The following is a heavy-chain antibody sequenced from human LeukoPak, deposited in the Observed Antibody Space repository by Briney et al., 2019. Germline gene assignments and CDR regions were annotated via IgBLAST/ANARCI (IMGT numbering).Heavy chain of an antibody. Sequence: ASVKVSCKASGYTFTTYGINWVRQAPGQGLEWMGWIKTYNGDTNTAQKFLDRIITTTDKSTGTAYMELRSLRSDDTAVYYCAKDGGQQWLTNYYSYGMDVWGQGTTVIVSS. CDR3: AKDGGQQWLTNYYSYGMDV. J-gene: IGHJ6*02. D-gene: IGHD6-19*01. CDR1: GYTFTTYG. V-gene: IGHV1-18*01. CDR2: IKTYNGDT.